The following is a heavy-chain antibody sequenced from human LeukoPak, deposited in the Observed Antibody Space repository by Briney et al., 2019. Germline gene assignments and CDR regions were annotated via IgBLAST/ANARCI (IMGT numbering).Heavy chain of an antibody. CDR3: ARLVVTAPQYHYYMDV. D-gene: IGHD2-21*02. V-gene: IGHV4-34*01. CDR2: INHIGTT. J-gene: IGHJ6*03. CDR1: GGSLNGYY. Sequence: SETLSLTCNVSGGSLNGYYWTWIRQPPGKGLEWIAEINHIGTTNHNPSLKSRVSVSTDTSKNQFFLKLTSVTAADTALYYCARLVVTAPQYHYYMDVWGEGTTVTVSS.